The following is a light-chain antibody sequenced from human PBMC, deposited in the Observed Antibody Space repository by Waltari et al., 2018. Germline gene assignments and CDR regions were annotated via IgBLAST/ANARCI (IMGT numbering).Light chain of an antibody. CDR3: QQYDSSPYT. CDR1: LSLSSSY. Sequence: EIVLTQSPGTLSLSPGERAALSCRPSLSLSSSYLAWYQQKPGQAPRLLIYGASSRATGIPDRFSGSGSETDFTLTISRLEPEDFAVYYCQQYDSSPYTFGQGTKLEIK. V-gene: IGKV3-20*01. CDR2: GAS. J-gene: IGKJ2*01.